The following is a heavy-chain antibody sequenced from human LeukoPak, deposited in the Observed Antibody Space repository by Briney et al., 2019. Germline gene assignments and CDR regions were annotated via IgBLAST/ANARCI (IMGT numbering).Heavy chain of an antibody. V-gene: IGHV3-74*01. CDR1: GFTFSSYS. Sequence: GGSLRLSCAASGFTFSSYSMNWVRQAPGKGLVWVSRMNSDGSSTSYADSVKGRFTISRDNAKNTLYLQMNSLRAEDAAVYYCATASRSSGRGYFDYWGPGTLVTVSS. CDR2: MNSDGSST. CDR3: ATASRSSGRGYFDY. J-gene: IGHJ4*02. D-gene: IGHD6-19*01.